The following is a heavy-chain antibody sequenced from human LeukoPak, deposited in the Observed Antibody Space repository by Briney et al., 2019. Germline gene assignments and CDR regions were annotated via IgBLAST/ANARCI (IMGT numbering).Heavy chain of an antibody. CDR3: ARDLRMRSGWSGDY. V-gene: IGHV3-11*04. CDR2: ISSSGSTI. CDR1: GFTFSDYY. Sequence: SGGSLGLSCAASGFTFSDYYMSWIRQAPGKGLEWVSYISSSGSTIYYADSVKGRFTISRDNAKNSLYLQMNSLRDEDTAVYYCARDLRMRSGWSGDYWGQGTLVTVSS. D-gene: IGHD6-19*01. J-gene: IGHJ4*02.